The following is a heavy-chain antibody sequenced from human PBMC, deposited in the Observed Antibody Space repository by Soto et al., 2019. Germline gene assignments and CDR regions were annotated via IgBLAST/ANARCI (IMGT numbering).Heavy chain of an antibody. V-gene: IGHV6-1*01. CDR2: TYYSSKWYN. Sequence: RQSPSRVLEWLGRTYYSSKWYNDYALSVRSRITINPDTSKNQFSLRLNSVTPDDTAVYYCTRGDWFHYWGQGIMVTV. D-gene: IGHD2-21*01. J-gene: IGHJ4*02. CDR3: TRGDWFHY.